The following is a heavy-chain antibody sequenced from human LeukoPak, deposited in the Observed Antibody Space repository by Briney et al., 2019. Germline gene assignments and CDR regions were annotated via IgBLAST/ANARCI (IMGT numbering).Heavy chain of an antibody. V-gene: IGHV4-59*11. J-gene: IGHJ2*01. Sequence: PSETLSLTCTVSGGSISSHYRSWIRQPPGKGLEWIGYTYYSGSTNYNPSLKSRVTISIDTSKNLFSLKLSSVTAADTAVYSCARGGSGWDWYFDLSGRGTLVTVSS. CDR2: TYYSGST. D-gene: IGHD6-19*01. CDR3: ARGGSGWDWYFDL. CDR1: GGSISSHY.